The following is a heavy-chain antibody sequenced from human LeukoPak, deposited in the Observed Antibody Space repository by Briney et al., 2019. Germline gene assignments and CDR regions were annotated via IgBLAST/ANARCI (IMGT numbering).Heavy chain of an antibody. D-gene: IGHD2-2*01. CDR3: ARLPVVPAANENYYCYMDV. J-gene: IGHJ6*03. V-gene: IGHV4-34*01. CDR1: GGSFSGYY. Sequence: PSETLSLTCAVYGGSFSGYYWSWIRQPPGKGLEWIGEINHSGSTNYNPSLKSRVTISVDTSKNQFSLKLSSVTAADTAVYYCARLPVVPAANENYYCYMDVWGKGTTVTVSS. CDR2: INHSGST.